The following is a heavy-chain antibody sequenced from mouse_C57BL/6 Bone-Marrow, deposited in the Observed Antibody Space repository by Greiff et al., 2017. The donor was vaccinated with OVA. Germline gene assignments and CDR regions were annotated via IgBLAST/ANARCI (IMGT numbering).Heavy chain of an antibody. CDR2: ISSGSSTI. J-gene: IGHJ4*01. CDR3: ASKGGNYVGNYYAMDY. D-gene: IGHD2-1*01. V-gene: IGHV5-17*01. Sequence: EVMLVESGGGLVKPGGSLKLSCAASGFTFSDYGMHWVRQAPEKGLEWVAYISSGSSTIYFADTVKGRFTIYRDNAKNTLFLQMTSLRSEDTAMYYCASKGGNYVGNYYAMDYWGQGTSVTVSS. CDR1: GFTFSDYG.